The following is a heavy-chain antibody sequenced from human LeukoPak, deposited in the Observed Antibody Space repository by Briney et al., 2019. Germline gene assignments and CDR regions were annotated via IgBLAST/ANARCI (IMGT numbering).Heavy chain of an antibody. Sequence: GGSLRLSCAASGFTFSSYSMNWVRQAPGKGLEWVSSISSSSSYIYYADSVKGRFTISRDNAKNSLYLQMNSLRAEDTAVYYCTTDLYCGGDCYPSGDYWGQGTLVTVSS. CDR1: GFTFSSYS. CDR2: ISSSSSYI. J-gene: IGHJ4*02. D-gene: IGHD2-21*02. CDR3: TTDLYCGGDCYPSGDY. V-gene: IGHV3-21*01.